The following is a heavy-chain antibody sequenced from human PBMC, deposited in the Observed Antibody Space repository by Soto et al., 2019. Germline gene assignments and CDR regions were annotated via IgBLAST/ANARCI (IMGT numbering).Heavy chain of an antibody. CDR2: IWDDGSNK. V-gene: IGHV3-33*01. Sequence: QVQLVESGGGVVQPGRSLRLSCAASGFTFSSYGMHWVRQAPGKGLEWVAVIWDDGSNKYYADSVKGRFTIARDNSKNTLDLQMNSLRAEDTAVYYCASGSGCPQTYWGQGTLVTVSS. CDR1: GFTFSSYG. D-gene: IGHD5-12*01. CDR3: ASGSGCPQTY. J-gene: IGHJ4*02.